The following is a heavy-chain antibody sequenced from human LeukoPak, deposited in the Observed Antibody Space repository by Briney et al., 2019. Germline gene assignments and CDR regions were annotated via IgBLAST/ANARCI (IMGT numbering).Heavy chain of an antibody. CDR1: GGSFSGYY. D-gene: IGHD2-2*01. J-gene: IGHJ6*02. V-gene: IGHV4-34*01. CDR2: INHSGST. CDR3: ARGPRDIVVVPAARYYYYGMDV. Sequence: SETLSLTCAVYGGSFSGYYWGWIRQPPGKGLEWIGEINHSGSTNYNPSLKSRVTISVDTSKNQFSLKLSSVTAADTAVYYCARGPRDIVVVPAARYYYYGMDVWGQGTTVTVSS.